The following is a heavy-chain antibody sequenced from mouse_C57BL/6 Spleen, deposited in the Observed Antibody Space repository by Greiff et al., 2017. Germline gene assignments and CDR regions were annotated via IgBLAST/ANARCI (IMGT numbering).Heavy chain of an antibody. CDR1: GYTFTSYW. V-gene: IGHV1-52*01. Sequence: QVQLKQPGAELVRPGSSVKLSCKASGYTFTSYWMHWVKQRPIQGLEWIGNIDPSDSETHYNQKFKDKATLTVDKSSSTAYMQLSSLTSEDSAVYYCARGKDGYYYWYFDVWGTGTTVTVSS. D-gene: IGHD2-3*01. CDR3: ARGKDGYYYWYFDV. J-gene: IGHJ1*03. CDR2: IDPSDSET.